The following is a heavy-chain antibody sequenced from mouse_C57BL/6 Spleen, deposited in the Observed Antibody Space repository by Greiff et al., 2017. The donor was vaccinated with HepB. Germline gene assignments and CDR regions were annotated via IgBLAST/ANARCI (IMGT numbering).Heavy chain of an antibody. CDR2: IDPETGGT. Sequence: VQLQQSGAELVRPGASVTLSCKASGYTFTDYEMHWVKQTPVHGLEWIGAIDPETGGTAYNQKFKGQAILTADKSSSTAYMEIRSLTSEDSAVYYCTRGRNYDYAWFAYWGQGTLVTVSA. CDR3: TRGRNYDYAWFAY. J-gene: IGHJ3*01. D-gene: IGHD2-4*01. CDR1: GYTFTDYE. V-gene: IGHV1-15*01.